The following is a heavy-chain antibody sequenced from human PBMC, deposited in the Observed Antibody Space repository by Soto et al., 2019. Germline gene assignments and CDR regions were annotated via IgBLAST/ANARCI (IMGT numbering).Heavy chain of an antibody. V-gene: IGHV4-61*01. Sequence: QVQLQESGPGLVKPSETLSLTCTVSGGSVSSGSYYWSWLRQPPGPGLEWIGYIYYSGSTNYNPSLKIRVTISVDTATNQFSLKLSSVTAADTAVYYCARDSKGLPPDYYYYGMDVWGQGTTVTVSS. CDR2: IYYSGST. CDR1: GGSVSSGSYY. J-gene: IGHJ6*02. CDR3: ARDSKGLPPDYYYYGMDV. D-gene: IGHD2-15*01.